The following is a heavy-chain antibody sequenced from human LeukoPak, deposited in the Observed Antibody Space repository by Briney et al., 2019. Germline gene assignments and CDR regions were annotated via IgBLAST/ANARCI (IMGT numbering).Heavy chain of an antibody. J-gene: IGHJ4*02. CDR2: IYYSGST. V-gene: IGHV4-59*01. Sequence: SETLSLTCTVSGGSISSYYWSWIRQPPGKGLEWIGYIYYSGSTNYNPSLKSRVTISVDTSKNQFSLKLSSVTAADTAVYYCARGGSSSWYPDDYWGQGTLVTVSS. CDR3: ARGGSSSWYPDDY. CDR1: GGSISSYY. D-gene: IGHD6-13*01.